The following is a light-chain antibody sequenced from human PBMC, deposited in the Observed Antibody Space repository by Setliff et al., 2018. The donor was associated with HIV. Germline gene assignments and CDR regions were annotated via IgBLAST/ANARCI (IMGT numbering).Light chain of an antibody. J-gene: IGLJ1*01. CDR3: SSYSSSTSFYV. V-gene: IGLV2-14*02. CDR2: EVT. CDR1: SSDVGSYNL. Sequence: QSALTQPASVSGSPGQSITISCTGTSSDVGSYNLVSWYQHHPGKAPTLMIYEVTKRPSGVSNRFSGSKSGDTASLTISGLQADDEANYYCSSYSSSTSFYVFGTGTKVTV.